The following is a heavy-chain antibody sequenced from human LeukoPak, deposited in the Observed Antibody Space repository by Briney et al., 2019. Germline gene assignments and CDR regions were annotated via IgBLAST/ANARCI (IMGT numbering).Heavy chain of an antibody. CDR1: GFTVISSH. CDR3: VRLQLWNLDY. CDR2: IYGGGST. V-gene: IGHV3-53*04. Sequence: GGSLRLSCAAPGFTVISSHMSWVGQPPGKGLEWVSVIYGGGSTYYLDSVKGRFTISRHNSKNTLYLQMNSLRAEDAAVYYCVRLQLWNLDYWGQGTLVTVSS. D-gene: IGHD5-18*01. J-gene: IGHJ4*02.